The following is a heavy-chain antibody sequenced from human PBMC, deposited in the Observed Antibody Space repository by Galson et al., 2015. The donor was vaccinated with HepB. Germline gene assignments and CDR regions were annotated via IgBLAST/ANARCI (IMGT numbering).Heavy chain of an antibody. CDR2: VRVSGTGT. D-gene: IGHD3-10*01. J-gene: IGHJ4*02. V-gene: IGHV3-23*01. CDR1: GFTLCGHT. CDR3: AKDSGSGEDDY. Sequence: SLRLSCAASGFTLCGHTMNWVRQGPGKGLVWVSAVRVSGTGTSYADSVRGRFTISRDDSKNTVTLQLNNLRVEDTAIYYCAKDSGSGEDDYWGQGILVTVPS.